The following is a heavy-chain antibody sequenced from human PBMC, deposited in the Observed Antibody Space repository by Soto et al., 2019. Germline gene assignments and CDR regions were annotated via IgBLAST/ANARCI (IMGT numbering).Heavy chain of an antibody. CDR1: GYTFTGYY. J-gene: IGHJ4*02. V-gene: IGHV1-2*02. CDR2: INPNSGGT. Sequence: GASVKVSCKATGYTFTGYYMNWVRQAPGQGLEWMGWINPNSGGTNYAQKFQGRVTMTRDTSISTAYMELSRLRPDDTAVYYCARNAGQLPVDYWGQGTLVTVSS. D-gene: IGHD6-6*01. CDR3: ARNAGQLPVDY.